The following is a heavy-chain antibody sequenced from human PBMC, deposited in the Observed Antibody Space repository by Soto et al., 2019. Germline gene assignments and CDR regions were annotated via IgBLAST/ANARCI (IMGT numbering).Heavy chain of an antibody. CDR2: ISSSGSTI. CDR1: GFTFSSYE. Sequence: EVQLVESGGGVVQPGGSLRLSCAASGFTFSSYEMNWVRQAPGKGLEWVSYISSSGSTIYYADSLKGRFTISRDNAKNSRYLQINSLRAEYTSVYYCSRTHSSCYDDFDYWGQGTLVTGPS. J-gene: IGHJ4*02. V-gene: IGHV3-48*03. CDR3: SRTHSSCYDDFDY. D-gene: IGHD6-19*01.